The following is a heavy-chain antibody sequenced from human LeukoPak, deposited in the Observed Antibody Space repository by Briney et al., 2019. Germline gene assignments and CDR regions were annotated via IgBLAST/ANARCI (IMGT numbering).Heavy chain of an antibody. CDR3: ARDRVLLWFGEYD. J-gene: IGHJ4*02. CDR2: INPNSGGT. CDR1: GYTFTGYY. D-gene: IGHD3-10*01. V-gene: IGHV1-2*02. Sequence: ASVKISCKASGYTFTGYYMHWVRQAPGQGLEWMGWINPNSGGTNYAQKFQGRVTMTRDTSISTAYTELSRLRSDDTAVYYCARDRVLLWFGEYDWGQGTLVTVSS.